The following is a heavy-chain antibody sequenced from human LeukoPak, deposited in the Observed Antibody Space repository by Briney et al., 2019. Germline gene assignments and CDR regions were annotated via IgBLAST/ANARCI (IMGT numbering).Heavy chain of an antibody. D-gene: IGHD3-22*01. CDR2: TYYRSKRYN. V-gene: IGHV6-1*01. CDR1: GDSVSSNSAA. J-gene: IGHJ4*02. Sequence: SQTLSLTCAISGDSVSSNSAAWNWIRQSPSRGLEWLGRTYYRSKRYNDYAVSVKSRITINTDTSKNQFSLQLNSVTPEDTAVYYCGRATGHYYDSSGYFDYWGQGTLVTVSS. CDR3: GRATGHYYDSSGYFDY.